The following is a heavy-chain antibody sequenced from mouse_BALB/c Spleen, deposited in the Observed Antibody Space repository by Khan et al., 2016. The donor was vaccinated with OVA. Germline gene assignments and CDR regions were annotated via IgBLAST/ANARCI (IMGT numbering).Heavy chain of an antibody. CDR1: GFTFSTYG. CDR2: ISSGGSYT. D-gene: IGHD1-3*01. Sequence: EVELVESGGDLVKPGGSLKLSCAASGFTFSTYGMSWVRQTPDKRLEWVATISSGGSYTYYVDSVKGRFTISRDNAKNILYLQMSSLKSEDTAMYYLKRLVNYNNVGGFVNWGQGLLVMVPA. V-gene: IGHV5-6*01. CDR3: KRLVNYNNVGGFVN. J-gene: IGHJ3*01.